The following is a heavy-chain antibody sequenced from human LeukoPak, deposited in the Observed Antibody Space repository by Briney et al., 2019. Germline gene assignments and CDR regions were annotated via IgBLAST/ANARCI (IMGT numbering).Heavy chain of an antibody. D-gene: IGHD3-10*01. CDR2: ISYDGSNK. V-gene: IGHV3-30*18. CDR1: GFTFSSYG. CDR3: AKAALTMVRGVMPQYFDY. Sequence: GGSLRLSCAASGFTFSSYGMHWVRQAPGKGLEWVAVISYDGSNKYYADSVKGRFTISRDNSKNTLYLQMNSLRAGDTAVYYCAKAALTMVRGVMPQYFDYWGQGTLVTVSS. J-gene: IGHJ4*02.